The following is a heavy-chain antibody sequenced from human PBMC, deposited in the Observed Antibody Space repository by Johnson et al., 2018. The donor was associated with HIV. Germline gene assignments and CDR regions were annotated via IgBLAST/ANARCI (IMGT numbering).Heavy chain of an antibody. CDR2: ISYDGSNK. D-gene: IGHD3-22*01. V-gene: IGHV3-30-3*01. J-gene: IGHJ3*02. Sequence: QVQLVESGGGLVQPGGSLRLSCAASGFTFTSFAMHWVRQAPGKGLEWVGFISYDGSNKYFTDSVRGRFTISRDNSRNTLFLQMNSLRAEDTGVYYCVRRFYDSSAFDILGQGTLVTVSS. CDR1: GFTFTSFA. CDR3: VRRFYDSSAFDI.